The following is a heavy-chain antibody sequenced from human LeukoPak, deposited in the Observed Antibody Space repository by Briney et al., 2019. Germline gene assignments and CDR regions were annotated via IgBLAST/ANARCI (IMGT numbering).Heavy chain of an antibody. CDR1: GGSIRSYY. CDR3: ARQYLGEFDL. V-gene: IGHV4-59*08. CDR2: IYFSGST. D-gene: IGHD3-16*01. J-gene: IGHJ5*02. Sequence: PSETLSLTCTVSGGSIRSYYWSWIRQPPGKGLEWIGYIYFSGSTSYNPSLKSRVTISVDRSKNQFSLKLSSVTAADTAVYYCARQYLGEFDLWGQGTLVTVSS.